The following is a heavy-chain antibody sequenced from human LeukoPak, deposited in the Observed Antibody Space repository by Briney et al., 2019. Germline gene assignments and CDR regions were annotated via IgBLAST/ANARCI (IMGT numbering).Heavy chain of an antibody. Sequence: PSETLSLTCTVSGRSISGYYWSWIRQPAGKALEWIGRIHTSGTTNYNPSLQSRVTMSVDTSKNQFSPKLSSVTAADTAVLYCARHAYYYDRSGSYEAFDIWGQGTMVTVSS. J-gene: IGHJ3*02. V-gene: IGHV4-4*07. D-gene: IGHD3-22*01. CDR2: IHTSGTT. CDR1: GRSISGYY. CDR3: ARHAYYYDRSGSYEAFDI.